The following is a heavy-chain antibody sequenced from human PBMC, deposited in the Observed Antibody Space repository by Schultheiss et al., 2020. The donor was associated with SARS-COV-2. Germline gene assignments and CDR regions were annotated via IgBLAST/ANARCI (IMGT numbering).Heavy chain of an antibody. V-gene: IGHV3-21*04. D-gene: IGHD6-19*01. CDR1: GFTFSSYG. CDR2: ISWNSGSI. CDR3: ARPRGYSSGWYDY. Sequence: GGSLRLSCAASGFTFSSYGMHWVRQAPGKGLEWVSGISWNSGSIGYADSVKGRFTISRDNAKNSLFLQMNSLRAEDTAVYYCARPRGYSSGWYDYWGQGTLVTVSS. J-gene: IGHJ4*02.